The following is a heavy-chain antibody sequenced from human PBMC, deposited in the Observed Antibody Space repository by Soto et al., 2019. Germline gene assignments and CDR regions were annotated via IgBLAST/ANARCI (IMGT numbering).Heavy chain of an antibody. Sequence: LSLTCTVSGGSISSYYWSWIRQPPGKGLEWIGYIYYSGSTNYNPSLKSRVTISVDTSKNQFSLKLSSVTAADTAVYYCARRWGSVFDFWGQGTLVTVSS. V-gene: IGHV4-59*08. CDR3: ARRWGSVFDF. J-gene: IGHJ4*02. CDR1: GGSISSYY. D-gene: IGHD3-10*01. CDR2: IYYSGST.